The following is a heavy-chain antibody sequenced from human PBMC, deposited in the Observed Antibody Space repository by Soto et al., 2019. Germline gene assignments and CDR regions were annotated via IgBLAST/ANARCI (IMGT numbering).Heavy chain of an antibody. V-gene: IGHV3-23*01. CDR1: GFTFSSYA. D-gene: IGHD2-15*01. Sequence: PGGSLRLSCAASGFTFSSYAMSWVRQAPGKGLEWASAISGSGGSTYYADSVKGRFTISRDNSKNTLYLQMNSLRAEDTAVYYCAKDFCILWNSKGVAGPCYGMDVWGQGTTVTVSS. J-gene: IGHJ6*02. CDR2: ISGSGGST. CDR3: AKDFCILWNSKGVAGPCYGMDV.